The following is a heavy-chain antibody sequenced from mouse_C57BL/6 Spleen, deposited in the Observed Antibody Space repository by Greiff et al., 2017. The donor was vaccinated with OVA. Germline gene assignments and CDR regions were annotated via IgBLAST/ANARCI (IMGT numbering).Heavy chain of an antibody. Sequence: QVQLQQPGAELVRPGSSVKLSCKASGYTFTSYWMDWVKQRPGQGLEWIGNIYPSDSETHYNQKFKDKATLTVDKASSTAYMQLSSLTSEDSAVYYCARSLRRDYYAMDYWGQGTSVTVSS. V-gene: IGHV1-61*01. CDR3: ARSLRRDYYAMDY. J-gene: IGHJ4*01. CDR1: GYTFTSYW. CDR2: IYPSDSET. D-gene: IGHD1-2*01.